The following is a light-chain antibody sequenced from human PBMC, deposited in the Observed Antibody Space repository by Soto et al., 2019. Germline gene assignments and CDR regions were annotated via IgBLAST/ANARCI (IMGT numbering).Light chain of an antibody. CDR3: MQALQNPYT. CDR1: QSLLHSNGYNY. V-gene: IGKV2-28*01. J-gene: IGKJ2*01. Sequence: DIVMTQSPLSLPVTPGEPASISCRSSQSLLHSNGYNYLDWYLQKPGQSPQLLIYLGSNRASGVXDMXSGSGSGTDFTLKISRVEAEDVGVYYCMQALQNPYTFGQGTKLEIK. CDR2: LGS.